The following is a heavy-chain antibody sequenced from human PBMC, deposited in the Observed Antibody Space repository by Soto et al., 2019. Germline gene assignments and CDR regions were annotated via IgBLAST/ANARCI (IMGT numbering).Heavy chain of an antibody. D-gene: IGHD3-9*01. J-gene: IGHJ4*02. V-gene: IGHV1-69*02. CDR2: IIPILGIA. Sequence: GASVEASCKASGGAFGSYTSSWVRHATGQGLEWMGRIIPILGIANYAQKFQGRVTITADKSTSTAYMELSSLRSEDTAVYYCARSILTGYYNPYYFDYWGQGTLVTVSS. CDR3: ARSILTGYYNPYYFDY. CDR1: GGAFGSYT.